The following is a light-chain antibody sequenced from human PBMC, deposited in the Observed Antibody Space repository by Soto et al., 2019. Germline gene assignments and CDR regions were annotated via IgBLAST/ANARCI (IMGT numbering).Light chain of an antibody. CDR2: KAS. J-gene: IGKJ4*01. Sequence: DIHMSQSPSTLSASVGDSVTITCRASQTISTWLAWYQQKPGKAPNLLIYKASSLEGGVPSRFSGSGSGTEFTLSISGLQPDDSAIYYCQQYSTYPLTFGGGTNVEIK. V-gene: IGKV1-5*03. CDR1: QTISTW. CDR3: QQYSTYPLT.